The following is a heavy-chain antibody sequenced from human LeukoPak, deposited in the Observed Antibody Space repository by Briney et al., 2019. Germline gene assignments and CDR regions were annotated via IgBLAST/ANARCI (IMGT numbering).Heavy chain of an antibody. Sequence: GGSLRLSCAASGFTFSDDFMSWLRQAPGKGLEWISYISSSSSYTNYADSVTGRFTISRDNAKNSLYLQMNSLRAEDSAVYYCARSRGAGPCAYFDYWGQGTLVTVSS. CDR2: ISSSSSYT. D-gene: IGHD6-19*01. CDR1: GFTFSDDF. V-gene: IGHV3-11*03. J-gene: IGHJ4*02. CDR3: ARSRGAGPCAYFDY.